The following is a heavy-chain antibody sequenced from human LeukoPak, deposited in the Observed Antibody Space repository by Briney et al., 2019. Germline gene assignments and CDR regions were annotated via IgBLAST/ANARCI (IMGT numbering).Heavy chain of an antibody. CDR1: GFTFNSYW. V-gene: IGHV3-7*01. D-gene: IGHD6-13*01. Sequence: GGSLRLSCAASGFTFNSYWMSWVRQAPGKGLEWVASIKQDGSERYYVDSVKGRFTISRDNAENSVHLQMNSLRVEDTAVYYCARQSSTQYSLYFQDWGQGTLVPVSS. J-gene: IGHJ1*01. CDR3: ARQSSTQYSLYFQD. CDR2: IKQDGSER.